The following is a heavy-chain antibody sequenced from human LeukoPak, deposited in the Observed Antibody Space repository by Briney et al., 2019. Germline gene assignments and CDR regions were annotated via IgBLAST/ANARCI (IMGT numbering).Heavy chain of an antibody. CDR1: GFTFSSYA. CDR3: AKVPTRGYYYGMDA. Sequence: GESLRLSCAASGFTFSSYAMSWVRQAPGKGLEWVSAISGSGGSTYCADSVKGRFTISRDNSKNTLYLQMNSLRAEDTAVYYCAKVPTRGYYYGMDAWGQGTTVTVSS. CDR2: ISGSGGST. V-gene: IGHV3-23*01. J-gene: IGHJ6*02.